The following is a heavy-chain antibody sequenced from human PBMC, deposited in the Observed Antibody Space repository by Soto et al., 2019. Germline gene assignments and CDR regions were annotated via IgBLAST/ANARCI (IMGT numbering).Heavy chain of an antibody. CDR1: GFIFSTYV. D-gene: IGHD2-15*01. V-gene: IGHV3-23*01. CDR3: AKRRGAGGHFDY. CDR2: ITDGGAST. J-gene: IGHJ4*02. Sequence: HPGGSLRLSCAASGFIFSTYVMTWVRQTPGAGLEWVSTITDGGASTYYADSVKGRFTISRDNSKNTLSLQMNSLTAEDTAVYFCAKRRGAGGHFDYWGQGALVTVS.